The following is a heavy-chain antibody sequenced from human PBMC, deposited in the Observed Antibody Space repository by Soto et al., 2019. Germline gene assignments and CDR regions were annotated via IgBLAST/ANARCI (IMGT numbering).Heavy chain of an antibody. J-gene: IGHJ6*02. CDR1: GGTFSSYA. CDR3: ARWGYSSSGGDYYYGMDV. Sequence: QVQLVQSGAEVKKPGSSVKVSCKASGGTFSSYAISWVRQAPGQGLEWMGGIIPIFGTANYAQKFQGRVTITEDESTSIGDMELSSVRSEDTAVYYCARWGYSSSGGDYYYGMDVWGQGTTVTVSS. D-gene: IGHD6-6*01. V-gene: IGHV1-69*01. CDR2: IIPIFGTA.